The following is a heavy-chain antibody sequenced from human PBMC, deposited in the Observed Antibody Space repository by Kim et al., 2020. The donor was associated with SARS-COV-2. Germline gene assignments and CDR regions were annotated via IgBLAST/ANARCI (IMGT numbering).Heavy chain of an antibody. CDR3: ARGGQHTYGYDY. V-gene: IGHV3-23*01. Sequence: SSADSVNGRCTISRDNSKKTLYLQMNSLSADATAVYYCARGGQHTYGYDYWGQGTLVTVSS. J-gene: IGHJ4*02. D-gene: IGHD5-18*01.